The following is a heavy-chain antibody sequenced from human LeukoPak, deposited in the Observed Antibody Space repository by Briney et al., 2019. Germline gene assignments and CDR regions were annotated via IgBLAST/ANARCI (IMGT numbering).Heavy chain of an antibody. D-gene: IGHD4-11*01. J-gene: IGHJ6*03. V-gene: IGHV3-21*01. CDR1: GFTFSSYS. CDR3: AKDYTDYYFMDV. CDR2: ISSSSSYI. Sequence: GGSLRLSCAASGFTFSSYSMNWVRQAPGKGLEWVSSISSSSSYIHYADSVRGRFTISRDNAKNSLFLQMNSLRGEDTAVYYCAKDYTDYYFMDVWGKGTTVTVSS.